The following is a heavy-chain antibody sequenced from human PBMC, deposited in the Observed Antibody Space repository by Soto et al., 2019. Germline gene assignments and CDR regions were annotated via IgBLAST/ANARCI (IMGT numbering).Heavy chain of an antibody. D-gene: IGHD2-2*01. CDR1: GGTFSSYA. Sequence: ASVKVSCKASGGTFSSYAISWVRQAPGQGLEWMGGIIPIFGTANYAQKFQGRVTITADESTSTAYMELSSLRSEDTAVYYCVVVPAAIIKNRWFAPWGQGTLVTVSS. J-gene: IGHJ5*02. V-gene: IGHV1-69*13. CDR3: VVVPAAIIKNRWFAP. CDR2: IIPIFGTA.